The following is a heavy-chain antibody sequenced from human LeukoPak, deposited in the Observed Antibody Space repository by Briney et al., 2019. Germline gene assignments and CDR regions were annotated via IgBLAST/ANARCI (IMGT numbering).Heavy chain of an antibody. CDR3: ATDRYSGYD. CDR1: GYSFTSYW. J-gene: IGHJ4*02. Sequence: GESLMISCKGSGYSFTSYWISWVRQMPGKGLEWMGMIDPSDSYTNSTPSIPGHVTISAKKSISTASLQWSSLKASDTAMSYCATDRYSGYDWGQGTLVTVYS. V-gene: IGHV5-10-1*01. D-gene: IGHD5-12*01. CDR2: IDPSDSYT.